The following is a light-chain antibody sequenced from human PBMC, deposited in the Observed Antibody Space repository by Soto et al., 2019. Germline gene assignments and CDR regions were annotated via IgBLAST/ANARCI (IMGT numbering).Light chain of an antibody. J-gene: IGKJ1*01. Sequence: DIQMTPSPSSLSASLGDRVTITCRTSQNIYTSLNWYQQKAGRAPAVLIYGASNLQGGVPLRFSGSGSGTDFTLTISGLQPEDSATYYCQESRSALWGTCGQGTKVDIK. CDR3: QESRSALWGT. CDR2: GAS. CDR1: QNIYTS. V-gene: IGKV1-39*01.